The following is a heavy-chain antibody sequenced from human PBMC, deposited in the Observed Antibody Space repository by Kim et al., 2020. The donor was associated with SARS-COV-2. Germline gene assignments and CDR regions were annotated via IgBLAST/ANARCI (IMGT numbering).Heavy chain of an antibody. D-gene: IGHD6-13*01. J-gene: IGHJ4*02. CDR3: ARYSSSWYFIGYDY. V-gene: IGHV5-10-1*01. Sequence: SPSFQGHVTISADKSISTAYLQWSSLKASDTSMYYCARYSSSWYFIGYDYWGQGTLVTVSS.